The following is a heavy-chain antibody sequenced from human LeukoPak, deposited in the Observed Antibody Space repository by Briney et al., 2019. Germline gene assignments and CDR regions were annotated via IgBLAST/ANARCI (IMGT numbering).Heavy chain of an antibody. J-gene: IGHJ5*02. D-gene: IGHD3-10*01. Sequence: GASVKVSCKASGYTFTSYGISWVRQAPGQGLEWMGWISAYNGNINYAQKLQGRVTMTTDTSTSTAYMELRSLRSDDTAVYYCARAYGSGSYNWFDPWGQGTLVTVSS. V-gene: IGHV1-18*01. CDR2: ISAYNGNI. CDR3: ARAYGSGSYNWFDP. CDR1: GYTFTSYG.